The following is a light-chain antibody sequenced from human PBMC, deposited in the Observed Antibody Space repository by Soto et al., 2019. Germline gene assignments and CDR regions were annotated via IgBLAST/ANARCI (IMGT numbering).Light chain of an antibody. CDR2: GAS. V-gene: IGKV3-15*01. CDR1: QSVSDN. CDR3: QQYDSWPPPWT. J-gene: IGKJ1*01. Sequence: EIVVTQSPATLSVSPGETTTLSCRASQSVSDNLAWYQQKPGQAPRLLIYGASTRATGIPARFSGSGSETEFTLTISSLQSEDFAVYYCQQYDSWPPPWTFGQGTKVEIK.